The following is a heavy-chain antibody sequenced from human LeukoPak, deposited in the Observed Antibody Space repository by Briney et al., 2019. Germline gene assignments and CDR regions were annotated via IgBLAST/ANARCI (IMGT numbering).Heavy chain of an antibody. J-gene: IGHJ6*02. Sequence: PGRSLRLSCAASGFTFRNYYMHWVRQAPGKGLEWVAIISYDGSNKYYADSVKGRFTISRDNSKNTLYLQMNSLRAEDTAVYYCARGGIYYCSGGYCYHMDVWGQGTTVTVSS. CDR2: ISYDGSNK. V-gene: IGHV3-30*03. CDR1: GFTFRNYY. D-gene: IGHD2-15*01. CDR3: ARGGIYYCSGGYCYHMDV.